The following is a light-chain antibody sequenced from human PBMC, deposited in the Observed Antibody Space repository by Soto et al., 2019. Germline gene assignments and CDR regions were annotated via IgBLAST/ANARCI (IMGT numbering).Light chain of an antibody. CDR2: DAS. V-gene: IGKV3-20*01. Sequence: ETVMTQSPGTLSVSLGERATLSCRASQSVDTSLGWYQQKPGQAPRLLISDASNRVTGIPGRFSGSGSGTDFTLIISRLEPEDFAVYYCQQYGNSPWTFGHGTKVDIK. J-gene: IGKJ1*01. CDR1: QSVDTS. CDR3: QQYGNSPWT.